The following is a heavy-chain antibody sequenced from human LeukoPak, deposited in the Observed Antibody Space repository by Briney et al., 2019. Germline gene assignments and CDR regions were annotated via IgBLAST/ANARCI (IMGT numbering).Heavy chain of an antibody. CDR3: ARGYDXSAYYPFNY. Sequence: SETLSLTCVVSGGSLSTHHWSWIRQSPGRGLEWIGYISDSGSTNYNPSLKSRVTIPVDTSKNQFSLMLSSVTAADTAVYYCARGYDXSAYYPFNYWGQGTLVTVSS. D-gene: IGHD3-22*01. CDR1: GGSLSTHH. J-gene: IGHJ4*02. CDR2: ISDSGST. V-gene: IGHV4-59*11.